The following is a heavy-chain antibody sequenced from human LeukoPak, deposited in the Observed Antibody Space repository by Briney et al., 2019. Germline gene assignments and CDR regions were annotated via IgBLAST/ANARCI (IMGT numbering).Heavy chain of an antibody. Sequence: PGGSLRLSCTVSGFTVSSNPMSWLRQAPGKGLEWVATIKQDGSQKYYVDSVKRRFTISRDNIKNSLYLQMNSLRAEDTAVYYCARDPSHYGGHQGEFDPWGQGTLVTVSS. V-gene: IGHV3-7*01. CDR1: GFTVSSNP. J-gene: IGHJ5*02. D-gene: IGHD4-23*01. CDR2: IKQDGSQK. CDR3: ARDPSHYGGHQGEFDP.